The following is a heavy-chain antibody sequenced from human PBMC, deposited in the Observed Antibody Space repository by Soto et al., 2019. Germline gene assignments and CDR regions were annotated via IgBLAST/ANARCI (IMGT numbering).Heavy chain of an antibody. Sequence: HITLKESGPTLVKPTQTLTLTCIFSGFSFSADGVGVGWLRQPPGKTLEWLARIYWDDDKRYRPSLKSRLTINKDSSKNQVVLTMANMDPLDTATYYCAHAFGGTSWPNDAFDVWGQGTVVTVSS. D-gene: IGHD3-16*01. CDR1: GFSFSADGVG. CDR3: AHAFGGTSWPNDAFDV. CDR2: IYWDDDK. V-gene: IGHV2-5*02. J-gene: IGHJ3*01.